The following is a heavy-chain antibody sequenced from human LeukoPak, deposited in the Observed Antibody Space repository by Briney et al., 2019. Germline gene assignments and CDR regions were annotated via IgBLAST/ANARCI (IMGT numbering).Heavy chain of an antibody. CDR1: GFTFSGYA. V-gene: IGHV3-30-3*01. D-gene: IGHD6-19*01. J-gene: IGHJ4*02. CDR3: ARDVGIAVAGTSVDY. CDR2: ISYDGSNQ. Sequence: GRSLRLSCAASGFTFSGYAMHWVRQAPGKGLEWVAVISYDGSNQYNADSVKGRFSISRDNSKSTLYLQMNSLRAEGTAVYYCARDVGIAVAGTSVDYWGQGTLVTVSS.